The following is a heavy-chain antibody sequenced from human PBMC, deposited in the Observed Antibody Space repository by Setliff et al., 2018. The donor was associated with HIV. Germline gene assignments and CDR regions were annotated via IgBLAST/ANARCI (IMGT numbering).Heavy chain of an antibody. CDR1: GYTFTNYY. J-gene: IGHJ6*03. V-gene: IGHV1-46*01. Sequence: ASVKVSCKASGYTFTNYYIHWVRQAPGQGLEWMGIINPSGGSTTYAQKFQGRVTMTRDTSTSTVYMELSSLRSEDTAVYYCARDASDYTAYYYSYMDVWGKGTTVTVSS. CDR3: ARDASDYTAYYYSYMDV. CDR2: INPSGGST. D-gene: IGHD4-4*01.